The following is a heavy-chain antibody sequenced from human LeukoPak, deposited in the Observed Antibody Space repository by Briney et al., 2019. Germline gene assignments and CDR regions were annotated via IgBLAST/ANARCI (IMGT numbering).Heavy chain of an antibody. D-gene: IGHD3-10*01. J-gene: IGHJ4*02. CDR1: GYNFTSHW. CDR2: IYPGDSET. V-gene: IGHV5-51*01. CDR3: ARRDFCGSGSSSSFDY. Sequence: GESLKISCKGSGYNFTSHWIAWVRQMPGKGLEWMGIIYPGDSETRYSPSFQGQVTISADKSISTAYLQWSSLKASDTAMYYCARRDFCGSGSSSSFDYWGQGTLVTVSS.